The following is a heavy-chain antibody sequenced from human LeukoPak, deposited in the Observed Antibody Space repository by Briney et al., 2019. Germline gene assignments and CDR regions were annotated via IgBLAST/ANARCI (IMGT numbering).Heavy chain of an antibody. CDR3: ARHQWHYYYYMGV. V-gene: IGHV4-59*05. D-gene: IGHD6-19*01. CDR2: IFYRESFSYGGTT. J-gene: IGHJ6*03. CDR1: GVSISGYY. Sequence: PSETLSLTCTVSGVSISGYYWIWIRQPPGRSLEYIGSIFYRESFSYGGTTFYNPSLQSRVTISVDTSKSAFSLRLNSVTAADTAVYYCARHQWHYYYYMGVWGKGSTVTVSS.